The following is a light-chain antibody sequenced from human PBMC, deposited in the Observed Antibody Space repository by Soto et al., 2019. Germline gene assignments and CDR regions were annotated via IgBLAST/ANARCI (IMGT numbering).Light chain of an antibody. CDR2: EDN. CDR1: GGSIASNY. Sequence: NFMLAQPHSVSESPGKTITISCTRSGGSIASNYVQWFQQRPGRSPTTVIYEDNQRPSGVPDRFSGSIDSSSNSASLTISGLKPEDEATYSCQSFDSSDQVFGGGTQLTVL. V-gene: IGLV6-57*01. J-gene: IGLJ3*02. CDR3: QSFDSSDQV.